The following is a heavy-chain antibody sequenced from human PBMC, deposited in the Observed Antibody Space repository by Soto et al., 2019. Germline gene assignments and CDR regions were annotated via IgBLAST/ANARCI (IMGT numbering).Heavy chain of an antibody. CDR2: ISYDGSNK. D-gene: IGHD3-16*01. J-gene: IGHJ4*02. CDR3: AKDGAGGVDY. V-gene: IGHV3-30*18. Sequence: QGQLVESGGGVVQPGRSLRLSCAASGFTFSSYGMHWVRQAPGKGLEWVAVISYDGSNKYYADSVKGRFTISRDNSKNTLYLQMNSLRAEDTAVYYCAKDGAGGVDYWGQGTLVTVSS. CDR1: GFTFSSYG.